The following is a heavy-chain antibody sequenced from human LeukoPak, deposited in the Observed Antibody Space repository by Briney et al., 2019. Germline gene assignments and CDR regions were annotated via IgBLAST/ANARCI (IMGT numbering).Heavy chain of an antibody. CDR2: INPSGGST. CDR3: TTDLGGGGIVTLDY. D-gene: IGHD3-16*01. Sequence: ASVKVSCKASGYTFTSHYTHWVRQAPGQGLEWMGTINPSGGSTSYAQKFQGRVTMNRDMSTSTLYMELNSLRSEDTAMYYCTTDLGGGGIVTLDYWGQGTLVTVSS. V-gene: IGHV1-46*01. CDR1: GYTFTSHY. J-gene: IGHJ4*02.